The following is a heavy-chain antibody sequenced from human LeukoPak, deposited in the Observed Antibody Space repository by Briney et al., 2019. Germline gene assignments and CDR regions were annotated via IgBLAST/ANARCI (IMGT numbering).Heavy chain of an antibody. V-gene: IGHV4-59*02. D-gene: IGHD3-3*01. CDR3: AIELHYDFWSGDRVGY. Sequence: SETLSLTCTISGGSVSDYYWSWIRQSPGKGLEWIGYTYHTGSTSYSPSLKSRVTISADTSQNQFSLKLSSVTAADTAVYYCAIELHYDFWSGDRVGYWGQGTLVTVSS. CDR1: GGSVSDYY. CDR2: TYHTGST. J-gene: IGHJ4*02.